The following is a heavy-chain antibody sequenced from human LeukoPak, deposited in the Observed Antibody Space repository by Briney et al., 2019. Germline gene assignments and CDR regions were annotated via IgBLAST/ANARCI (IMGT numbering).Heavy chain of an antibody. Sequence: GGSLRLSCAASGFTFSSYGMHWVRQAPGKGLEWVSAISGSGDSTYYADSVKGRFTISRDNSKNTLYLQMNSLRAEDTAVYYCAKVAVGATYFDYWGQGTLVTVSS. CDR3: AKVAVGATYFDY. CDR2: ISGSGDST. CDR1: GFTFSSYG. D-gene: IGHD1-26*01. J-gene: IGHJ4*02. V-gene: IGHV3-23*01.